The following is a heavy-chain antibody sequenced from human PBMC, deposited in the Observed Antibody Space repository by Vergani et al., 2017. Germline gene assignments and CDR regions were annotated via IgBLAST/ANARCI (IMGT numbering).Heavy chain of an antibody. CDR1: GFTFSSYA. V-gene: IGHV3-7*03. CDR2: IKQDGSEK. Sequence: EVQLLESGGGLVQPGGSLRLSCAASGFTFSSYAMSWVRQAPGKGLEWVANIKQDGSEKYYVDSVKGRFTISRDNAKNSLYLQMNSLRAEDTAVYYCARAYSSGWYVHWYFDLWGRGTLVTVSS. CDR3: ARAYSSGWYVHWYFDL. D-gene: IGHD6-19*01. J-gene: IGHJ2*01.